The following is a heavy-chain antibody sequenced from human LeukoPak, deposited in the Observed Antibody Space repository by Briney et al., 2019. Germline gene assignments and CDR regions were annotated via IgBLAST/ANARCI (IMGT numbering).Heavy chain of an antibody. V-gene: IGHV4-4*08. Sequence: SETLSLTCSASGASTSSRYWSWIRQSPGRTLEWIGHIYNGRNTKYNPSLTSRVTISVDTSKNQFSLKLSSVTAADTAVYYCARDGRIWFGELLPTNWYFDLWGRGTLVTVSS. D-gene: IGHD3-10*01. J-gene: IGHJ2*01. CDR3: ARDGRIWFGELLPTNWYFDL. CDR2: IYNGRNT. CDR1: GASTSSRY.